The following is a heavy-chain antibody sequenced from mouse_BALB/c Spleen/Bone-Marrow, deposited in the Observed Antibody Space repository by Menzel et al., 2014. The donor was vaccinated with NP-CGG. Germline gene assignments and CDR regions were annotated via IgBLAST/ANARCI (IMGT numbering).Heavy chain of an antibody. CDR3: ARDVDSYAMDY. V-gene: IGHV2-9*02. CDR2: IWAGGST. J-gene: IGHJ4*01. Sequence: VKVVESGPGLVAPSQSLSITCTVSGFSLTSYSVHWVRRPPGKGLEWLGVIWAGGSTNYNSALMSRLSISKDNSKSQVFLKMSSLQTDDTAMFYCARDVDSYAMDYWGQGTSVTVSS. CDR1: GFSLTSYS.